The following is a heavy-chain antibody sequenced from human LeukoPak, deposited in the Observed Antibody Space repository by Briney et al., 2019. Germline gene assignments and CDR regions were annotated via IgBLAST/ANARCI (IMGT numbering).Heavy chain of an antibody. CDR2: ISDDGSNK. Sequence: TGGSLRLSCAASGFTFSNYAMHWVRQAPGKGLKWVAFISDDGSNKYYADSVKGRFIISRDNSKNTLYLQMNSLIPEDTAIYYCARDPQGFDYWGQGTLVTVSS. J-gene: IGHJ4*02. CDR1: GFTFSNYA. CDR3: ARDPQGFDY. V-gene: IGHV3-30*04.